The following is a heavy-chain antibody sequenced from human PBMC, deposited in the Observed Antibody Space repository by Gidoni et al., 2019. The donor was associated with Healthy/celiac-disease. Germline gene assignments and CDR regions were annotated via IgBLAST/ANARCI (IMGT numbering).Heavy chain of an antibody. Sequence: EVQLVESGGGLVQPGRSLRLSCAASGFTFDAYAMHWVRQAPGKGLEWVSGISWNSGSIGYADSVKGRFTISRDNAKNSLYLQMNSLRAEDTALYYCAKDISLELRRGGAFDIWGQGTMVTVSS. D-gene: IGHD1-7*01. CDR2: ISWNSGSI. CDR3: AKDISLELRRGGAFDI. V-gene: IGHV3-9*01. J-gene: IGHJ3*02. CDR1: GFTFDAYA.